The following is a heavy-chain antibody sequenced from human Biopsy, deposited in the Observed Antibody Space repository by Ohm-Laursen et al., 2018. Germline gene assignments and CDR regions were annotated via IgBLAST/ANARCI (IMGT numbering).Heavy chain of an antibody. Sequence: PSQTLSLTCTVSGASISSSTYYWGWIRQPPGKGLEWIGTIRNTYFRTSLKSRVTMSVDTSKNHFSLKLTSVTAADTAVYYCARETALAGDFDSWGQGTLVTVSS. D-gene: IGHD6-19*01. CDR2: IRNT. CDR3: ARETALAGDFDS. CDR1: GASISSSTYY. V-gene: IGHV4-39*07. J-gene: IGHJ4*02.